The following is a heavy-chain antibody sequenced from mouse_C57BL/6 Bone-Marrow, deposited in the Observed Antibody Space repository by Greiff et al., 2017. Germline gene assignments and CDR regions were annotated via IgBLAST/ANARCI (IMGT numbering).Heavy chain of an antibody. V-gene: IGHV14-2*01. CDR3: ALSIYYYGSSPFDY. CDR2: IDHEDGET. D-gene: IGHD1-1*01. Sequence: EVQLQQSGAELVQPGASVKLSCTASGFNIKDYYMHWVQQRTEQGLEWFGRIDHEDGETKYAPKFQGKATITADTSSNTAYLQLSSLTSEDTAVYYCALSIYYYGSSPFDYWGQGTTLTVSS. CDR1: GFNIKDYY. J-gene: IGHJ2*01.